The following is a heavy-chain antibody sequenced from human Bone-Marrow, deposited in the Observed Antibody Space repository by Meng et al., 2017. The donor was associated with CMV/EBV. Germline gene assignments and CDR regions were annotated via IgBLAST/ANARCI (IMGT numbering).Heavy chain of an antibody. Sequence: SVKVSCKASGGTFSSYAISWVRQAPGQGLEWMGGIIPIFGTANYAQKFQGRVTITTDESTSTAYMELSSLRSEDTAVYYCASPSRPGDYYYYGMDVWGQGITVTVSS. CDR1: GGTFSSYA. D-gene: IGHD3-10*01. CDR3: ASPSRPGDYYYYGMDV. V-gene: IGHV1-69*05. CDR2: IIPIFGTA. J-gene: IGHJ6*02.